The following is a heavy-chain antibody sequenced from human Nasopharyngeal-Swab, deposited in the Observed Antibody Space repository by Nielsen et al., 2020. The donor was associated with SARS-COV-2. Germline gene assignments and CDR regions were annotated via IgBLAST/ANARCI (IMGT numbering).Heavy chain of an antibody. Sequence: GESLKISCAASGFTFSSYTMNWVRQAPGKGLEWVSSISPTSDYIYYAESVKGRFTISRDNAKNSLFLQMSSLRAEDTAVYYCVRASRAWSWGQGTLLTVSS. V-gene: IGHV3-21*06. D-gene: IGHD2-8*02. CDR1: GFTFSSYT. CDR3: VRASRAWS. CDR2: ISPTSDYI. J-gene: IGHJ5*02.